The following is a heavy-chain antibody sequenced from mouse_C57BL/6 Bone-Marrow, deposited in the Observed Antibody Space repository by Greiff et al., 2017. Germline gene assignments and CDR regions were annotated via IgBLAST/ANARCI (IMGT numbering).Heavy chain of an antibody. Sequence: QVQLQQPGAELVKPGASVKLSCKASGYTFTSYWMHWVKQRPGQGLEWIGMIHPNSGSTNYNEKFKSKATLTVDKSSSTAYMQLSSLTSEDSAVYYCARASGLQLAFDYWGQRTTLPVSS. CDR2: IHPNSGST. D-gene: IGHD6-1*02. J-gene: IGHJ2*01. CDR1: GYTFTSYW. V-gene: IGHV1-64*01. CDR3: ARASGLQLAFDY.